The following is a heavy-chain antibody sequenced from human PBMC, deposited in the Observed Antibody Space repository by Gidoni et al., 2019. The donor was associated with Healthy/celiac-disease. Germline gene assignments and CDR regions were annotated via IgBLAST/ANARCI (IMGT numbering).Heavy chain of an antibody. D-gene: IGHD5-18*01. Sequence: QLQLQESGPGLVKPSETLSLTCTVSGGSISSSSYYWGWIRQPPGKGLEWIGSIYYSGSTYYNPSLKSRVTISVDTSKNQFSLKLSSVTAADTAVYYCARHAVDTAMVTSYNWFDPWGQGTLVTVSS. CDR2: IYYSGST. CDR1: GGSISSSSYY. J-gene: IGHJ5*02. CDR3: ARHAVDTAMVTSYNWFDP. V-gene: IGHV4-39*01.